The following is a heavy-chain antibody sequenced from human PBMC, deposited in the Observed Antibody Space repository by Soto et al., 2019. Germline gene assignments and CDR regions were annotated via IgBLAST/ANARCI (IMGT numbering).Heavy chain of an antibody. CDR1: GGSISGHS. J-gene: IGHJ4*02. D-gene: IGHD5-12*01. CDR2: IYPSGST. Sequence: ETLSLTCPVSGGSISGHSWIWIRQPAGRGLEWIGHIYPSGSTSYNPSLRSRVTMSLDTSNNQIFLNLTSVTAADTAVFYCVRGRSYSVYDFWGPGTLVTVYS. V-gene: IGHV4-4*07. CDR3: VRGRSYSVYDF.